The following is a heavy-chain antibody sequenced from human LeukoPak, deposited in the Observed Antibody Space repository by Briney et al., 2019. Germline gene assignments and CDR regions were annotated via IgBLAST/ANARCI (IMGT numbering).Heavy chain of an antibody. D-gene: IGHD6-19*01. Sequence: PSETLSLTCTVSGGSISSYYWSWIRQPPGKGLEWIGYIYYSGSTNYNPSLKSRVTISVDTSKNQLSLKLSSVTAADTAVYYCARVASSGWDYYFDYWGQGTLVTVSS. CDR3: ARVASSGWDYYFDY. V-gene: IGHV4-59*01. J-gene: IGHJ4*02. CDR2: IYYSGST. CDR1: GGSISSYY.